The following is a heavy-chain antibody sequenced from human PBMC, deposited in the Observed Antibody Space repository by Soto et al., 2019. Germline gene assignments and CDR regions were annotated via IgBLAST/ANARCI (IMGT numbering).Heavy chain of an antibody. V-gene: IGHV4-31*03. CDR2: IYYRGSS. Sequence: QVQLQESGPGLVKPSQTLSLTCTVTGGAISSSGYYWNWIRQHPGKGLEWIGYIYYRGSSDYNPSPTSRATILVDTAQHQFSPKLSSVTAGDTAVYSCARGNFTGDSCNSPNCFDPSGQGPLVTVSS. CDR1: GGAISSSGYY. D-gene: IGHD2-15*01. J-gene: IGHJ5*02. CDR3: ARGNFTGDSCNSPNCFDP.